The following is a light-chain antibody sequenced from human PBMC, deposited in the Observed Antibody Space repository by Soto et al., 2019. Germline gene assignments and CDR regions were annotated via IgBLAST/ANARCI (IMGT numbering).Light chain of an antibody. Sequence: DIQMTQSPSSLSASVGDEVTITCRASQTIMTYLNWYQLKPGKPPRLLIYAASSLQSGVPSRFSGSGSGTDFTLTISSLEPEDFAVYYCQQRSNWPRTFGQGTKVDIK. J-gene: IGKJ1*01. V-gene: IGKV1-39*01. CDR2: AAS. CDR1: QTIMTY. CDR3: QQRSNWPRT.